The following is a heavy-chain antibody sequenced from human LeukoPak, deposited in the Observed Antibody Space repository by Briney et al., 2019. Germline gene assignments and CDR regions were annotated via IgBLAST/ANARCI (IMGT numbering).Heavy chain of an antibody. CDR3: ARGAYNSGGTLEI. CDR1: VHTFRSHS. CDR2: ISTSGNYI. Sequence: GGTLRLSCASSVHTFRSHSMNWVRQAPGKGLEGVSYISTSGNYIYYSDSVKGRFTISRDNAKNSLYLQMHSLRADDTAVYYCARGAYNSGGTLEIWGQGTLVTVSS. J-gene: IGHJ4*02. V-gene: IGHV3-21*01. D-gene: IGHD3-22*01.